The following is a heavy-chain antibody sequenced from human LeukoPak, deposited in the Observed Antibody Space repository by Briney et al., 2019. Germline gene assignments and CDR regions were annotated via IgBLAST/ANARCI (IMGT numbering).Heavy chain of an antibody. CDR2: ISALFPNT. V-gene: IGHV3-20*04. Sequence: GGSLRLSCAASGFTFDNYVMAWFRQAPGKGLEWVSTISALFPNTYSADSVKGRFTVSRDNAKNSLYLQRNSLRAEDTALYYCTDGFDIWGQGTMVTVSS. J-gene: IGHJ3*02. CDR1: GFTFDNYV. CDR3: TDGFDI.